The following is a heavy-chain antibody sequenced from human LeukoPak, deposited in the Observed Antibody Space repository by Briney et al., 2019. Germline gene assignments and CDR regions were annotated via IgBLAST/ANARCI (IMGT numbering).Heavy chain of an antibody. CDR1: GDTFSSYA. D-gene: IGHD5-18*01. Sequence: SVKVSCKASGDTFSSYAISWVRQAPGQGLEWMGGIIPIFGTANYAQKFQGRVTITTDESTSTAYMELSSLRSEDTAVYYCARGLAAMAIFDYWGQGTLVTVSS. J-gene: IGHJ4*02. CDR2: IIPIFGTA. V-gene: IGHV1-69*05. CDR3: ARGLAAMAIFDY.